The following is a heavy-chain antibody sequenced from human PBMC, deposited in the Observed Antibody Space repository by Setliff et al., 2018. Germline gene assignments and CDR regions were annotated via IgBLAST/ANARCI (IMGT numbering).Heavy chain of an antibody. V-gene: IGHV4-39*01. D-gene: IGHD2-15*01. J-gene: IGHJ5*02. CDR3: ARLVETSTWGNWFDP. CDR1: GGSISDNNYY. Sequence: PSETLSLTCTVSGGSISDNNYYWGWIRQSPGKELEWIGGISHSANKYYNPSFRTGVTISVDMSKNQFFLNLDSVTAADTAVYYCARLVETSTWGNWFDPWGQGTLVTVSS. CDR2: ISHSANK.